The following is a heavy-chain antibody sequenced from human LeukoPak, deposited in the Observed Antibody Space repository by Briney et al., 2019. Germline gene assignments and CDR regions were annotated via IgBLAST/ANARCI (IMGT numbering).Heavy chain of an antibody. V-gene: IGHV5-51*01. J-gene: IGHJ3*02. Sequence: GESLKISCEGSGYRFTTYWIGWVRQMPGKGLEWMGIIYPGDSDTRYSPSFQGQVTISADKSISTAYLQWSSLKASDTAMYYCARRDDYGGNPPEAFDIWGQGTMVTVSS. D-gene: IGHD4-23*01. CDR3: ARRDDYGGNPPEAFDI. CDR1: GYRFTTYW. CDR2: IYPGDSDT.